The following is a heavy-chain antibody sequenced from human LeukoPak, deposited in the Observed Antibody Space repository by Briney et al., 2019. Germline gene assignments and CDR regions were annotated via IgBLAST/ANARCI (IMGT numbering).Heavy chain of an antibody. V-gene: IGHV1-2*02. CDR3: ARGSADY. Sequence: ASVTVSCKASGYTFTDYYMHWVGQAPGQGLEWMGWINPNSGGTNYAQRFQGRVTMTRDTSVSTAYMELSSLRSDDTAVYYCARGSADYWGQGTLVTVSS. CDR2: INPNSGGT. D-gene: IGHD6-25*01. J-gene: IGHJ4*02. CDR1: GYTFTDYY.